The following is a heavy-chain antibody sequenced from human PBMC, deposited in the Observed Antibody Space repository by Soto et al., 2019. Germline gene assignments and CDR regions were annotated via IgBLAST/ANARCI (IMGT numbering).Heavy chain of an antibody. D-gene: IGHD4-17*01. CDR3: AKPKESGDPAPYFGH. Sequence: GGSLRLSCAASGFTFSNYAMSWVRQAPGKGLEGVSAISVGGINRYYADSVKGRFSISRDNSKNTLYLHMNSLRVEDTAVFYCAKPKESGDPAPYFGHWGQRTLVTVAS. CDR1: GFTFSNYA. J-gene: IGHJ4*01. V-gene: IGHV3-23*01. CDR2: ISVGGINR.